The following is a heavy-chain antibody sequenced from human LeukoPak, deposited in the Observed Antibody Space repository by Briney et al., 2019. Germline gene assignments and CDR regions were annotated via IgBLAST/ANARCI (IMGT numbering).Heavy chain of an antibody. V-gene: IGHV4-59*01. CDR3: ARGPSDYDILTGYSDPGSLDY. Sequence: SETLSLTCTVSGGSISSYYWSWIRQPPGKGREWMGYIYYSGSTNYNPSLKSRVTISVDTSKNQFSLKLSSVTAADTAVYYCARGPSDYDILTGYSDPGSLDYWGQGTLVTVSS. CDR2: IYYSGST. D-gene: IGHD3-9*01. CDR1: GGSISSYY. J-gene: IGHJ4*02.